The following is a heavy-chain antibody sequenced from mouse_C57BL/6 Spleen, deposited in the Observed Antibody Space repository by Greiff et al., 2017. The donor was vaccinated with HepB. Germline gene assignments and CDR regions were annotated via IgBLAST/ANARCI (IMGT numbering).Heavy chain of an antibody. CDR3: TEPIYDGYSFDY. CDR2: IYPGNSDT. CDR1: GYTFTSYW. V-gene: IGHV1-5*01. Sequence: VQLQQSGTVLARPGASVKMSCKTSGYTFTSYWMHWVKQRPGQGLEWIVAIYPGNSDTSYNQKFKGKAKLTAVTSASTAYMELSSLTNEDSAVYYCTEPIYDGYSFDYWGQGTTLTVSS. D-gene: IGHD2-3*01. J-gene: IGHJ2*01.